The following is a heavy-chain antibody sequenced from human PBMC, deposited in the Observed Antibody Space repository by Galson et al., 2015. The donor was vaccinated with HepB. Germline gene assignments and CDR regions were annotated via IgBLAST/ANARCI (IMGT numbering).Heavy chain of an antibody. V-gene: IGHV1-18*04. CDR2: ISAYNGNT. CDR1: GYTFTSYG. CDR3: ARDGYYDILTGYFDY. D-gene: IGHD3-9*01. Sequence: SVKVSCKASGYTFTSYGISWVRQAPGQGLEWMGWISAYNGNTNYAQKLQGRVTMTTDTSTSTAYMELRSLRSDDTAVYYCARDGYYDILTGYFDYWGQGTLVTVSS. J-gene: IGHJ4*02.